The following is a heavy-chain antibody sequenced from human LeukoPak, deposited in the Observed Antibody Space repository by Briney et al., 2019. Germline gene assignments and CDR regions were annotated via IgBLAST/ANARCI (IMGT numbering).Heavy chain of an antibody. V-gene: IGHV4-61*02. CDR2: IYTSGST. CDR1: GGSISSGSYY. Sequence: SQTPSLTCTVSGGSISSGSYYWSWIRQPAGTGLEWIVRIYTSGSTNYNPSLKSRVTMSVDTSKNQFSLNLSSVTAADTAVYYCARVRGSSGSYEYYHYMDVWGKGTTVTISS. CDR3: ARVRGSSGSYEYYHYMDV. J-gene: IGHJ6*03. D-gene: IGHD2-15*01.